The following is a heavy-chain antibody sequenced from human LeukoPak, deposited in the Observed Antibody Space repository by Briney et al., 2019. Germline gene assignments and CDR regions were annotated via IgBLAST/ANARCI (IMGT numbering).Heavy chain of an antibody. D-gene: IGHD3-10*01. J-gene: IGHJ5*02. CDR2: IIPIFGTA. V-gene: IGHV1-69*13. Sequence: SVKVSCKASGGTFSSYAISCVRQAPGQGLEWMGGIIPIFGTANYAQKFQGRVTITADESTSTAYMELSSLRSEDTAVYYCARDWYYYGSASYWFDPWGQGTLVTVSS. CDR1: GGTFSSYA. CDR3: ARDWYYYGSASYWFDP.